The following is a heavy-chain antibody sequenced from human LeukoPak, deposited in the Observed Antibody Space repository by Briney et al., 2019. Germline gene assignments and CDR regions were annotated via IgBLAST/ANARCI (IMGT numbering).Heavy chain of an antibody. D-gene: IGHD5-12*01. CDR3: ARMGGYSGYATH. Sequence: SETLSPTCTVSGGSISTYYWSWIRQPPGKGLEWIGYIYSSGSANYNPSLKSRVTISVDTSKNQFSLKLSSVTAADTAVYYCARMGGYSGYATHWGQGTLVTVSS. CDR1: GGSISTYY. V-gene: IGHV4-59*08. J-gene: IGHJ4*02. CDR2: IYSSGSA.